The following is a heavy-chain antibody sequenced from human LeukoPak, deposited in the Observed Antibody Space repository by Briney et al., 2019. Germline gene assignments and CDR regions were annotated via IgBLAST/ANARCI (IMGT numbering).Heavy chain of an antibody. V-gene: IGHV3-7*01. CDR3: ARDGDYIMPPFDY. Sequence: GGSLRLSFAASGFTFTRYWMSWVRPAPGKGLEWVANIKQDGSETHYVDSVKGRFTISRDNARNSVYLQMNSLSDDDTAVYYCARDGDYIMPPFDYWGQGSLVTVSS. CDR2: IKQDGSET. D-gene: IGHD4-17*01. J-gene: IGHJ4*02. CDR1: GFTFTRYW.